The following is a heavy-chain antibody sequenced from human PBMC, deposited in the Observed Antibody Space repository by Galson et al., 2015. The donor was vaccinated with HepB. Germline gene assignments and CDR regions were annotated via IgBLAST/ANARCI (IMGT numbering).Heavy chain of an antibody. J-gene: IGHJ3*01. Sequence: SVKVSCRASGYTFPGYYMHWVRQAPGQGLEWMGWINPNSGDTNYAQKFQGWVTMTRDTSISTAYMELISLRCYDTAVYYCARAYCSCTSCYLFDLWGQGTMVTVSS. CDR1: GYTFPGYY. CDR2: INPNSGDT. CDR3: ARAYCSCTSCYLFDL. D-gene: IGHD2-2*01. V-gene: IGHV1-2*04.